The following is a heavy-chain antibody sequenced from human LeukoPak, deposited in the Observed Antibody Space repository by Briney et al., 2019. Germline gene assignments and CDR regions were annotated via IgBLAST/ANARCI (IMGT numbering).Heavy chain of an antibody. CDR1: GGSISSHY. CDR2: IYYSRTT. V-gene: IGHV4-59*08. D-gene: IGHD6-13*01. J-gene: IGHJ4*02. Sequence: ESSETLSLTCAVSGGSISSHYWSWIRQPPGKGLEWIGFIYYSRTTSYNPSLTSRVTISVDTSKNQFSLKLSSVTAADTAVYYCARGSSWYEYWGQGTLVTVSS. CDR3: ARGSSWYEY.